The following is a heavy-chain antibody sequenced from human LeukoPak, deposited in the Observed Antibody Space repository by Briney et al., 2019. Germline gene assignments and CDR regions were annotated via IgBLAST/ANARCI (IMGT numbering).Heavy chain of an antibody. V-gene: IGHV3-23*01. D-gene: IGHD2-8*01. CDR3: ARDRGMVAIDY. CDR1: GFTFSSYA. Sequence: PGGSLRLSCAASGFTFSSYAMSWVRQAPGKGLEWVSAISGSGGSTYYADSVKGRFTMTTDTSTSTAYMELRSLRSDDTAVYYCARDRGMVAIDYWGQGTLVTVSS. CDR2: ISGSGGST. J-gene: IGHJ4*02.